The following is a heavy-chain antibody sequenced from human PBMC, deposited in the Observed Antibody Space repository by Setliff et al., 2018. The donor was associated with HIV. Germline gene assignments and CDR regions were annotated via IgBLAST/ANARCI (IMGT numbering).Heavy chain of an antibody. Sequence: GASVKVSCKASGYTFTGYCVHWVRQAPGQGLEWMGRINPNSGGTNYAQKFQGRVTMTRDTSISTAYMELNRLTSDDTAVYYCHLNSGGYSYGYIDYWGQGTLVTVSS. CDR3: HLNSGGYSYGYIDY. J-gene: IGHJ4*02. CDR2: INPNSGGT. CDR1: GYTFTGYC. D-gene: IGHD5-18*01. V-gene: IGHV1-2*06.